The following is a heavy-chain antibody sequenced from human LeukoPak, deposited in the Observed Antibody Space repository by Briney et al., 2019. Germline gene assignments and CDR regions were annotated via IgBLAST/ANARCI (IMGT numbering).Heavy chain of an antibody. D-gene: IGHD6-13*01. CDR3: TALSTHSNSWYSSFDY. V-gene: IGHV3-64D*06. Sequence: PGGSLRLSCSASGFTFSSYAMHWVRQAPGKGLEYVSAISSNGGSTYYADSVKGRFTISRDNSKNTLYLQMSSLRAEDTAVYYCTALSTHSNSWYSSFDYWGQGTLVTVSS. J-gene: IGHJ4*02. CDR2: ISSNGGST. CDR1: GFTFSSYA.